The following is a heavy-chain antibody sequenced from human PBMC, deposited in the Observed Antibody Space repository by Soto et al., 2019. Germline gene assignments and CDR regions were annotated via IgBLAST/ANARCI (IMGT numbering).Heavy chain of an antibody. Sequence: EVQLVESGGDLVQPGGSLRLSCAASGFIFSDYTMTWVRQAPGRGLEFVSHISSSGGAIFYAESVKGRFTVSRDNAKNSPYLQMNSLRDEDTAVYFCARDHGGSTWFVGVYYFFGMDVWGQGTAVTVSS. CDR2: ISSSGGAI. CDR1: GFIFSDYT. V-gene: IGHV3-48*02. CDR3: ARDHGGSTWFVGVYYFFGMDV. D-gene: IGHD6-13*01. J-gene: IGHJ6*02.